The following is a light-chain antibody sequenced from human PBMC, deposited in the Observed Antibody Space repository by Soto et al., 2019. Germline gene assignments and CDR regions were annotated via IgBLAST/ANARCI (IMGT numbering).Light chain of an antibody. CDR3: QQADSLPLN. CDR2: DAS. CDR1: QGIGRW. V-gene: IGKV1D-12*01. Sequence: DIQMTQSPSSVSASIGDRVTITFRASQGIGRWLAWYQQKPGKAPKLLIYDASSLQSGVPSRFRGSGSGTDLTLTIDILQPEDFATYFCQQADSLPLNFGGGTKVDI. J-gene: IGKJ4*01.